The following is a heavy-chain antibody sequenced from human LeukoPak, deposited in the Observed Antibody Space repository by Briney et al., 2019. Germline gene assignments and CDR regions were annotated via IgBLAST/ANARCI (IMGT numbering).Heavy chain of an antibody. D-gene: IGHD3-22*01. CDR3: ARDYYDSSGWVPQTN. Sequence: GASVKVSCKASGGTFSSYAISWVRQAPGQGLEWMGGIIPIFGTANYAQKFQGRVTITADESTSTAYMELSSLRSEDTAVYYCARDYYDSSGWVPQTNWGQGTLVTVSS. V-gene: IGHV1-69*13. CDR1: GGTFSSYA. CDR2: IIPIFGTA. J-gene: IGHJ4*02.